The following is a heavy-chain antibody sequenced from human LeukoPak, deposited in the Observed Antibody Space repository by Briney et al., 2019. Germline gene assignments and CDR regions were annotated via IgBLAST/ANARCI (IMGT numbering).Heavy chain of an antibody. CDR1: GFNFGSYS. J-gene: IGHJ4*02. CDR2: ISADSATT. Sequence: GGSLRLSCAASGFNFGSYSMTWVRQAPGKGLEWVSVISADSATTFYADSVKGRFTISRDNAKNTVFLQMSSLRAKDTALYYCARKSASGNYPLDYWGQGTLVTVSS. D-gene: IGHD3-10*01. V-gene: IGHV3-23*01. CDR3: ARKSASGNYPLDY.